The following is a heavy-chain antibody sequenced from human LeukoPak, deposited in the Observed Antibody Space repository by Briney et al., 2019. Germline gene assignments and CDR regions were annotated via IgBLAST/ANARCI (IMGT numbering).Heavy chain of an antibody. V-gene: IGHV4-39*07. CDR3: ARDRLAVAGTLTADY. CDR1: GGSISSSSYY. J-gene: IGHJ4*02. CDR2: IYYSGIT. Sequence: SETLSLTCTVSGGSISSSSYYWGWIRQPPGKGLEWIGSIYYSGITYYNPSLKSRVTISVDTSKNQFSLKLSPVTAADTAVYYCARDRLAVAGTLTADYWGQGTLVTVSS. D-gene: IGHD6-19*01.